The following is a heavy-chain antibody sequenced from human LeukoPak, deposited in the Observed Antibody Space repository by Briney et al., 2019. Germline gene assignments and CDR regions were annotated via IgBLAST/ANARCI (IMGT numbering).Heavy chain of an antibody. CDR1: GFTFSSYS. Sequence: GGSLRLSCAASGFTFSSYSMNWVRQAPGKGLEWVSSISSSSSYIYYADSVKGRFTISRDNAKNSLYLQMNSLRVEDTAVYYCASGGIYDSSGYYPDYFDYWGQGTLVTVSS. CDR2: ISSSSSYI. D-gene: IGHD3-22*01. V-gene: IGHV3-21*01. CDR3: ASGGIYDSSGYYPDYFDY. J-gene: IGHJ4*02.